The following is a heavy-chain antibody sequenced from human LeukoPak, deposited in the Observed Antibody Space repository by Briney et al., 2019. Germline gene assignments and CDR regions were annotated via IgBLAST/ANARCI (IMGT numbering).Heavy chain of an antibody. CDR2: ISSSSSYI. D-gene: IGHD6-6*01. Sequence: PGGSLRLSCAASGFTFSSYSMNWVRQAPGKGLEWVSSISSSSSYIYYADSVKGRFTISRDNAKNSLYLQMNSLRAEDTAVYYCARAGDSSSRGVDYWGQGTLVTVST. CDR3: ARAGDSSSRGVDY. CDR1: GFTFSSYS. J-gene: IGHJ4*02. V-gene: IGHV3-21*01.